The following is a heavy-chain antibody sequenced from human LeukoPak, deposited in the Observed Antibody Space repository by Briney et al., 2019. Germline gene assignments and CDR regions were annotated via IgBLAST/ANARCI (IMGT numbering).Heavy chain of an antibody. CDR3: ARMSGPRLPGY. CDR2: ISGSGGST. V-gene: IGHV3-23*01. CDR1: GFTFSSYA. J-gene: IGHJ4*02. Sequence: SGGSLRLSCAASGFTFSSYAMSWVRQAPGKGLEWVSAISGSGGSTYYADSVKGRFTISRDNSKNSLYLQMNSLRAEDTAVYYCARMSGPRLPGYWGQGTLVTVSS. D-gene: IGHD3-3*01.